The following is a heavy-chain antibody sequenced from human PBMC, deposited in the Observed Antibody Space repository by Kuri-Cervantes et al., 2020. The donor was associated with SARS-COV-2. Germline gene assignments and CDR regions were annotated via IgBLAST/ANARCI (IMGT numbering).Heavy chain of an antibody. CDR1: GGSFSGYY. CDR3: ARGLYIVVVPAAMWERGEYYYGMDV. CDR2: INHSGST. V-gene: IGHV4-34*01. D-gene: IGHD2-2*01. J-gene: IGHJ6*02. Sequence: GSLRLSCAVYGGSFSGYYWSWIRQPPGKGLEWIGEINHSGSTNYNPSHKSRVTISVDTSKNQFSLKLCSVTAADTAVYYCARGLYIVVVPAAMWERGEYYYGMDVWGQGTTVTVSS.